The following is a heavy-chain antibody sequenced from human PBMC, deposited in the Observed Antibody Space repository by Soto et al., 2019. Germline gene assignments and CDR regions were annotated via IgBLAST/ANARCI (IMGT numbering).Heavy chain of an antibody. Sequence: ASVKVSCKASGYTFTSYGISGVRQAPGQGLEWMGWISAYNGNTNYAQKLQGRVTMTTDTSTSTAYMELRSLRSDDTAVYYCARDFPPLRGALIYGDSTACYYYGMDVWGQGTTVTVSS. D-gene: IGHD4-17*01. J-gene: IGHJ6*02. CDR2: ISAYNGNT. CDR1: GYTFTSYG. CDR3: ARDFPPLRGALIYGDSTACYYYGMDV. V-gene: IGHV1-18*01.